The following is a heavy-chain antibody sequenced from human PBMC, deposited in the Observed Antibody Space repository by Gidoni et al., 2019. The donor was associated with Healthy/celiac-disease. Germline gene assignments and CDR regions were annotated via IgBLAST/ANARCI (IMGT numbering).Heavy chain of an antibody. CDR2: ISGSGGST. D-gene: IGHD3-16*01. J-gene: IGHJ3*02. CDR1: GFTFRSYA. CDR3: AKMGRGGAGSYAFDI. V-gene: IGHV3-23*01. Sequence: EVQLLESGGGLVQPGGSLGLSCSASGFTFRSYAMSWVRQAPGKGLEWVSAISGSGGSTYYADSVKGRFTISRDNSKNTLYLQMNSLRAEDTAVYYCAKMGRGGAGSYAFDIWGQGTMVTVSS.